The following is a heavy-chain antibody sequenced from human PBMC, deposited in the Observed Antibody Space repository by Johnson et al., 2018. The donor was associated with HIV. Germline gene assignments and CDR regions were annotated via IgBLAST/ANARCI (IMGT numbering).Heavy chain of an antibody. CDR1: GFTFSSYA. CDR3: AKDLEVGYYTLDAFDI. Sequence: QVQLVESGGGVVQPGRSLRLSCAASGFTFSSYAMHWVRQAPGKGLEWVAVISYDGSNKYYADYVKGRFTISRDNSKNTLYMQMNSLRAEDTAVYYCAKDLEVGYYTLDAFDIWGQGTLVTVSS. D-gene: IGHD3-3*01. V-gene: IGHV3-30*04. J-gene: IGHJ3*02. CDR2: ISYDGSNK.